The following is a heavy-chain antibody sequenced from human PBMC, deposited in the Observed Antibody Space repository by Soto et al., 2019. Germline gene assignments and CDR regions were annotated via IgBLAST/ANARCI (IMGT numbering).Heavy chain of an antibody. V-gene: IGHV3-66*01. J-gene: IGHJ4*02. CDR3: ARSITLFGVVHPSDY. CDR2: IYSGGST. CDR1: GFTVSSNY. D-gene: IGHD3-3*01. Sequence: PGGSLRLSCAASGFTVSSNYMSWVRQAPGKGLEWVSVIYSGGSTYYADSVKGRFTISRDNSKNTLYLQMNSLRAEDTAVYYCARSITLFGVVHPSDYWGQGTLVTVSS.